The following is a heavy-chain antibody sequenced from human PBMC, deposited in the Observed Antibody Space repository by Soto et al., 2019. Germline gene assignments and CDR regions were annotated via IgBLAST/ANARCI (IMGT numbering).Heavy chain of an antibody. CDR3: ARVGGFGATTIDY. CDR1: DDSISNKDYY. Sequence: SETLALTCTVSDDSISNKDYYGGWIRQPPGKGLEWIASIYHSGSTYYNPSLKSRVTISVDTSKNQFSLKLSSVTAADTAVYYCARVGGFGATTIDYWGQGTLVTVSS. V-gene: IGHV4-39*01. D-gene: IGHD3-10*01. CDR2: IYHSGST. J-gene: IGHJ4*02.